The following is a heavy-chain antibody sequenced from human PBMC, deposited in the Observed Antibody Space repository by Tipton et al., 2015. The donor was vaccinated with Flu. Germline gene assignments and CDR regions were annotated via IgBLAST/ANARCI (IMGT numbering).Heavy chain of an antibody. CDR1: GFTVNSHY. V-gene: IGHV3-53*01. CDR3: TRGQGANP. Sequence: SLRLSCAASGFTVNSHYMSWVRQAPGKGLEWVSVIYSDGRAYYVDSVKGRFTVSRDDSKNMLSLQMDSLRAEDTAVYYCTRGQGANPWGQGTLVTVSS. CDR2: IYSDGRA. J-gene: IGHJ5*02.